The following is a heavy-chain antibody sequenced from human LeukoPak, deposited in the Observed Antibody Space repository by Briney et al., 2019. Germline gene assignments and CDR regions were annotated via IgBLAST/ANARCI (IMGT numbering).Heavy chain of an antibody. CDR1: GGSISSGGYS. V-gene: IGHV4-30-2*01. CDR2: IYHSGST. Sequence: SETLPLTCAVSGGSISSGGYSWSWIRQPPGKGLEWIGYIYHSGSTYYNPSLKSRVTISVDRSKNQFSLKLSSVTAADTAVYYCARTSYYYGMDVWGQGTTVTVSS. CDR3: ARTSYYYGMDV. J-gene: IGHJ6*02.